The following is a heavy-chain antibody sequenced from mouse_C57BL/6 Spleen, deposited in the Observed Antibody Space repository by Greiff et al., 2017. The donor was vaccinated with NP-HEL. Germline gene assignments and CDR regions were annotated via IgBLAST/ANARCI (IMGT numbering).Heavy chain of an antibody. J-gene: IGHJ4*01. CDR2: IDPSDSET. D-gene: IGHD4-1*01. CDR1: GYTFTSYW. V-gene: IGHV1-52*01. CDR3: ARMGPNWGYAMDY. Sequence: QVQLQQPGAELVRPGSSVKLSCKASGYTFTSYWMHWVKQRPIQGLEWIGNIDPSDSETHYNQKFKDKATLTVDKSSSTAYMQLSSLTSEDSAVYYCARMGPNWGYAMDYWGQGTSVTVSS.